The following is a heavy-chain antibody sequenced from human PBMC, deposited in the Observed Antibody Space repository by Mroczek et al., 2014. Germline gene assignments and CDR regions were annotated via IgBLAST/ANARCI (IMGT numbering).Heavy chain of an antibody. V-gene: IGHV4-39*01. D-gene: IGHD2-2*03. Sequence: QVQLVESGPGLVRPSETLSLVCSVSGVSINRSTYYWGWVRQSPGEGLEWIGIIYYSGSTYYNPSVKSRVTMSFDASENQFSLKLSSVTAADTAVYYCAGLIGYCSPTSCSIPFDYWGQGTLVSVSS. CDR1: GVSINRSTYY. J-gene: IGHJ4*02. CDR3: AGLIGYCSPTSCSIPFDY. CDR2: IYYSGST.